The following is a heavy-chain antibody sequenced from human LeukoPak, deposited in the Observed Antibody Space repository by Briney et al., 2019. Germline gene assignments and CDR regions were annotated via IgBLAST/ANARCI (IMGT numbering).Heavy chain of an antibody. V-gene: IGHV4-34*01. CDR3: ARGGPGVVVVPAAMWFDP. CDR2: INHSGST. J-gene: IGHJ5*02. CDR1: GGSFSGYY. D-gene: IGHD2-2*01. Sequence: SETLSLTCAVYGGSFSGYYWSWIRQPPGKGLEWIGEINHSGSTNYNPSLKSRVTMSVDTSKNQFSLKLSSVTAADTAVYYCARGGPGVVVVPAAMWFDPWGQGTLVTVSS.